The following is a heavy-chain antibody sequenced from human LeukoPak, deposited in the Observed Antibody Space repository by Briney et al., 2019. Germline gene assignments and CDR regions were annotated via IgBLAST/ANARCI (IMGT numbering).Heavy chain of an antibody. V-gene: IGHV3-23*01. CDR3: AKFASGWGIGY. CDR2: ITGSGDTT. D-gene: IGHD6-19*01. J-gene: IGHJ4*02. CDR1: GFIFSIYA. Sequence: GGSLRLSCTASGFIFSIYAMTWVRLAPGKGLEWVSAITGSGDTTFYADSVQGRFTISRDNSKNTLYLQMNSLRAEDAAIYYCAKFASGWGIGYWGQGTLVTVSS.